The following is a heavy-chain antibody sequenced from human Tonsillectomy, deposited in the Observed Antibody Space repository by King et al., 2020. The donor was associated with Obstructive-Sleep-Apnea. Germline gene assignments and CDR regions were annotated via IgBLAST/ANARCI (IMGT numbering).Heavy chain of an antibody. D-gene: IGHD5-12*01. CDR2: ISWNSGSI. V-gene: IGHV3-9*01. J-gene: IGHJ4*02. CDR1: GFTFDDYA. Sequence: VQLVESGGGLVQPGRSLRLSCAASGFTFDDYAMHWVRQAPGKGLEWVSGISWNSGSIGYAVSVKGRFTISRDNAKNSLYLQMNSLRAEDTALYYCAKSGGHDSGYDGIFDYWGQGTLVTVSS. CDR3: AKSGGHDSGYDGIFDY.